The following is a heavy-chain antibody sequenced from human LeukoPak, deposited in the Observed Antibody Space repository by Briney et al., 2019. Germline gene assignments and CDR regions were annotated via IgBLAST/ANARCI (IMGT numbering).Heavy chain of an antibody. CDR2: IYHTGST. CDR3: ARAYYYDSSAYYPLDY. J-gene: IGHJ4*02. CDR1: GTSISSPNW. V-gene: IGHV4-4*02. Sequence: QTSETLSLTCAVSGTSISSPNWWSWVRQAPGQGLEWIGEIYHTGSTNYNPSLKSRVAMSIDKSKNQFSLSLRSVTAADTAVYYCARAYYYDSSAYYPLDYRGQGTLVTVSS. D-gene: IGHD3-22*01.